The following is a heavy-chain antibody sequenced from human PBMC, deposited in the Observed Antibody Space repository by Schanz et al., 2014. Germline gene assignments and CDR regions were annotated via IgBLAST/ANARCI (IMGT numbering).Heavy chain of an antibody. V-gene: IGHV3-66*01. Sequence: EVQLVESGGGLVQPGGSLRLSCAASGFTVSNNYMSWVCQAPGKGLECVSIIYSDGSTYYVDSVKGRFIISRDNSKNTVYLQMNSLRAEDTAVYYCARDPGGTKTHGLWGQGTLVTVSS. CDR3: ARDPGGTKTHGL. D-gene: IGHD2-15*01. CDR2: IYSDGST. J-gene: IGHJ4*02. CDR1: GFTVSNNY.